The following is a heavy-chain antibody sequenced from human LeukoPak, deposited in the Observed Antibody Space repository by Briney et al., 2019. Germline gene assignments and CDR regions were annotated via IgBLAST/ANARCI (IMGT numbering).Heavy chain of an antibody. V-gene: IGHV3-23*01. D-gene: IGHD1/OR15-1a*01. CDR1: GFTFRSYA. CDR3: AKAWLEQGGMFDY. CDR2: ISASGDST. J-gene: IGHJ4*02. Sequence: GGSLRLSCAASGFTFRSYAMSWVRQAPGKGLEWVSAISASGDSTYYADSVKGRFTISRDNSKNTLYLQMNSLRAEDTAVYYCAKAWLEQGGMFDYWGQGTPVTVSS.